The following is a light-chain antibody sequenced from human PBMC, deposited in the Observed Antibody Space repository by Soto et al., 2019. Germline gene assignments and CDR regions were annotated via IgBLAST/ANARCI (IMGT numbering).Light chain of an antibody. CDR1: GRDIGAYDY. CDR3: TSPTPGSLYV. CDR2: GVK. Sequence: QSALTQPASVSGSPGQSITISCTGSGRDIGAYDYVSWYQQHPGKAPKLLIYGVKNRPSGVSYRFSASKSAFTASLTISGLQAEDEADYFCTSPTPGSLYVFGSGTKLTVL. V-gene: IGLV2-14*01. J-gene: IGLJ1*01.